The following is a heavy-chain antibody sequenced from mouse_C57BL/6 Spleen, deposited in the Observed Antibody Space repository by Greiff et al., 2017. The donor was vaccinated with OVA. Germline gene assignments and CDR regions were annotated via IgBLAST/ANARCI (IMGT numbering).Heavy chain of an antibody. J-gene: IGHJ3*01. CDR1: GYTFTDYE. CDR3: TLNWDGFAY. V-gene: IGHV1-15*01. D-gene: IGHD4-1*01. CDR2: IDPETGVT. Sequence: QVHVKQSGAELVRPGASVTLSCKASGYTFTDYEMHWVKQTPVHGLEWIGAIDPETGVTAYNQKFKGKAILSTDKSSSTAYRELRSLTSEDSAVYYCTLNWDGFAYWGQGTLVTVSA.